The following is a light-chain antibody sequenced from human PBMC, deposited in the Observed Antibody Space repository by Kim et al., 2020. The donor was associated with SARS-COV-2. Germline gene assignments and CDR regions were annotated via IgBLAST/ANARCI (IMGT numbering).Light chain of an antibody. CDR1: SLRKFY. J-gene: IGLJ1*01. V-gene: IGLV3-19*01. CDR3: TSGDSRGNSYV. Sequence: SSELTQDPAVSVALGQTVRITCQGDSLRKFYASWYQLKPGQAPVFVLYGRNNRPSGIPDRFSGSSSGNTASMTITGAQAEDEAGYYCTSGDSRGNSYVFG. CDR2: GRN.